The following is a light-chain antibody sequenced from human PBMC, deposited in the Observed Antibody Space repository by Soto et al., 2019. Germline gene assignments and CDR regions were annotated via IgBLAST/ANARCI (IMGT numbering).Light chain of an antibody. J-gene: IGLJ2*01. CDR3: AAWDDSLSAHVV. Sequence: QAVVTQPPSASGTPGQRVTISCSGSSSNIGSNYVYWYQQLPGTAPKLLIDRNNQRPSGVPDRFSGSKSGTSASLAISGLRSEDEADYYCAAWDDSLSAHVVFGGGTQLTVL. V-gene: IGLV1-47*01. CDR1: SSNIGSNY. CDR2: RNN.